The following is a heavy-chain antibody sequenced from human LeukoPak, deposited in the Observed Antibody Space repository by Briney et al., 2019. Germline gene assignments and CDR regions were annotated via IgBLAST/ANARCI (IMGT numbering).Heavy chain of an antibody. V-gene: IGHV1-69*06. Sequence: SVKVSCKASGGTFSSYAISWVRLAPGQGLEWMGGIIPIFGTANYAQKFQGRVTITADKSTSTAYMELSSLRSEDTAVYYCARAYCSSTSCLADAFDIWGQGTMVTVSS. CDR2: IIPIFGTA. D-gene: IGHD2-2*01. J-gene: IGHJ3*02. CDR1: GGTFSSYA. CDR3: ARAYCSSTSCLADAFDI.